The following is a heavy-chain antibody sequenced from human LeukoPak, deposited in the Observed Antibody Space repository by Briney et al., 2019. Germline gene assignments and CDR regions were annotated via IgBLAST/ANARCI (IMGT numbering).Heavy chain of an antibody. CDR1: GYTFTSYD. CDR2: MNPNSGNT. Sequence: ASVKVSCKASGYTFTSYDINWVRQATGQGLEWMGWMNPNSGNTGYAQKFQGRVTMTRNTSISTAYMELSSLRSEDTAVYYCAKDSEGSWQQLVQGPFFDYWGQGTLVTVSS. V-gene: IGHV1-8*01. CDR3: AKDSEGSWQQLVQGPFFDY. J-gene: IGHJ4*02. D-gene: IGHD6-13*01.